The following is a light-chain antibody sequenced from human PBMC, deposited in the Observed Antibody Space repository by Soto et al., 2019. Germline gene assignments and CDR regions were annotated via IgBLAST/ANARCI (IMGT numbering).Light chain of an antibody. CDR3: QQRRDWTLT. CDR2: DAS. Sequence: EIVLTQSPATLSLSPGERATVSCRASQSVSNYLAWYQQKPGQAPRLLMYDASNRATGIPARFSGSGSGTDFTLPITSLEPEDFAVYYCQQRRDWTLTFGGGTKVEIK. CDR1: QSVSNY. V-gene: IGKV3-11*01. J-gene: IGKJ4*01.